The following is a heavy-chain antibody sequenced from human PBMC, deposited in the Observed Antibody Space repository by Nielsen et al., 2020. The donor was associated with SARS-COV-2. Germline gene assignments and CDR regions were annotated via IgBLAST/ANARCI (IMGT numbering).Heavy chain of an antibody. CDR2: ISSSSSYI. Sequence: GESLKISCAASGFTFSSYSMNWVRQAQGKGLEWVSSISSSSSYIYYADSVKGRFTISRDNAKNSLYLQMNSLRAEDTAVYYCAREGYCSSTSCYLVPTYYYYYMDVWGKGTTVTVSS. D-gene: IGHD2-2*01. CDR3: AREGYCSSTSCYLVPTYYYYYMDV. J-gene: IGHJ6*03. V-gene: IGHV3-21*01. CDR1: GFTFSSYS.